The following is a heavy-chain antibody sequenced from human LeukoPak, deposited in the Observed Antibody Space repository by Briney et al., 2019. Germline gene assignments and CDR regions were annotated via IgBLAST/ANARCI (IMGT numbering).Heavy chain of an antibody. Sequence: SETLSLTCTASGGSISSSSYYWGWIRQPPGKGLEWIGSIYYSGSTYYNPSLKSRVTISVDTSKNQFSLKLSSVTAADTAVYYCARSPLGQLGGNYFDYWGQGTLVTVSS. CDR1: GGSISSSSYY. CDR2: IYYSGST. D-gene: IGHD1-1*01. CDR3: ARSPLGQLGGNYFDY. J-gene: IGHJ4*02. V-gene: IGHV4-39*07.